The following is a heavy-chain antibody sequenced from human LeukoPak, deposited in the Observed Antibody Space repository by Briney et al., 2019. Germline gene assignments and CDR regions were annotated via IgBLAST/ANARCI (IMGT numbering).Heavy chain of an antibody. CDR2: INHSGST. D-gene: IGHD3-10*01. CDR1: GGSFSGYY. CDR3: ARASSGFYYYYGMDV. Sequence: SETLSLTCAVYGGSFSGYYWSWIRQPPGKGLEWIGEINHSGSTNYNPSLKSRVTISVDTSKNQFSLKLSSVTAADTAVYYCARASSGFYYYYGMDVWGKGTTVTVSS. V-gene: IGHV4-34*01. J-gene: IGHJ6*04.